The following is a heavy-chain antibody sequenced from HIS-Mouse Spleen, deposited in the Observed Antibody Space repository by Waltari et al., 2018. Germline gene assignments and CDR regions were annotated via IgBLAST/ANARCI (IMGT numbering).Heavy chain of an antibody. Sequence: QLQLQESGPGLVKPSETLSLTCTVSGGPISSSSYYWGWIRQPPGKGLAWIGIINYSGSTHYNPYLKRRVTISVETSKNQFSLKLSSVTAADTAVYYCAREIPYSSSWYDWYFDLWGRGTLVTVSS. CDR3: AREIPYSSSWYDWYFDL. CDR2: INYSGST. J-gene: IGHJ2*01. V-gene: IGHV4-39*07. CDR1: GGPISSSSYY. D-gene: IGHD6-13*01.